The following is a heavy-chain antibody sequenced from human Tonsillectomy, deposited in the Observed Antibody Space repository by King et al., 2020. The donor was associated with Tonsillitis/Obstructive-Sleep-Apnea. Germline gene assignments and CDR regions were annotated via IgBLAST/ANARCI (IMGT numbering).Heavy chain of an antibody. Sequence: VQLVESGGGLVQPGGSLRLSCAASGFTFSSYAMSWVRQAPGKGLEWVSAISGSGGSTYYADSVKGRFTISRDNSKNTLYLQMNSLRAEDTAVYYCAKVPSIYCSGGSCYSAYYYYYMDVWGKWTTVTVSS. CDR1: GFTFSSYA. D-gene: IGHD2-15*01. V-gene: IGHV3-23*04. CDR2: ISGSGGST. J-gene: IGHJ6*03. CDR3: AKVPSIYCSGGSCYSAYYYYYMDV.